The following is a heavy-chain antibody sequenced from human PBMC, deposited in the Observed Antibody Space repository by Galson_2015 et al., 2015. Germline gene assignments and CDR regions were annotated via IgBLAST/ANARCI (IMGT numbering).Heavy chain of an antibody. Sequence: QSGAEVKKPGESLTISCKASGGTFSSYAISWVRQAPGQGLEWMGGIIPIFGTANYAQKFQGRVTITADESTSTAYMELSSLRSEDTAVYYCAREGRYCSGGSCYESPFDYWGQGTLVTVSS. J-gene: IGHJ4*02. CDR3: AREGRYCSGGSCYESPFDY. CDR1: GGTFSSYA. V-gene: IGHV1-69*01. CDR2: IIPIFGTA. D-gene: IGHD2-15*01.